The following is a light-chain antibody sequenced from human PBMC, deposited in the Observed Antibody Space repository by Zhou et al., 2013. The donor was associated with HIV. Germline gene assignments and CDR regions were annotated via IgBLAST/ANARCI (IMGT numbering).Light chain of an antibody. J-gene: IGKJ4*01. V-gene: IGKV1-33*01. CDR2: DAS. Sequence: DIQMTQSPSTLSASVGDRVTITCRASQNINSWLAWYQQKPGKAPKLLIYDASNLETGVPSRFSGGGSGTDFTFTISNLQPEDIGTYYCQQHEDFPLTFGGGTKVEIK. CDR3: QQHEDFPLT. CDR1: QNINSW.